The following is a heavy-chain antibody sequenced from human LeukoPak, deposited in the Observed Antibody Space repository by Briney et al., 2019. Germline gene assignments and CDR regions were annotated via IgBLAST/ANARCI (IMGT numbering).Heavy chain of an antibody. V-gene: IGHV4-4*02. D-gene: IGHD3-16*01. CDR2: IYHSGST. CDR3: ARDLHPRLTGYFDY. J-gene: IGHJ4*02. CDR1: GGSISSSHW. Sequence: SETLSLTCAVSGGSISSSHWWSWVRQPPGKGLEWIGEIYHSGSTNYNPSLKSRVTISVDKSKNQFSLKLSSVTAADTAVYYCARDLHPRLTGYFDYWGQGTLVTVSS.